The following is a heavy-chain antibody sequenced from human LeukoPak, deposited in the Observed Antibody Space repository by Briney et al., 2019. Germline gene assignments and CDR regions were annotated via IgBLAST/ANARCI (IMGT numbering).Heavy chain of an antibody. V-gene: IGHV4-59*01. CDR1: GGSISSYY. D-gene: IGHD3-22*01. Sequence: SETLSLTCTVSGGSISSYYWSWIRQPPGKGLEWIGYIYYSGSTNYNPSLKSRVTISVDTSKNQFSLKLSSVTAADTAVYYCARGPSPDYYDSSGYYYFDYWGQGTLVTVSS. CDR2: IYYSGST. J-gene: IGHJ4*02. CDR3: ARGPSPDYYDSSGYYYFDY.